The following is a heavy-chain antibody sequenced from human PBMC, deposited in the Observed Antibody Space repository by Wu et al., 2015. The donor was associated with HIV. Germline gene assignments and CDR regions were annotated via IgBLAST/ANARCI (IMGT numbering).Heavy chain of an antibody. Sequence: QVQLVQSGAEVKKPGSSVKVSCKASGGTFRSYGINWVRQAPGQGLEWMGGIIPIFGTTKNAQKFQGRVTFITDESTTTAYMELSSLRSEDTAVYYCARSKXYYDSSGYYYDYYYGMDVWAKGPRSLSP. J-gene: IGHJ6*02. CDR2: IIPIFGTT. D-gene: IGHD3-22*01. CDR3: ARSKXYYDSSGYYYDYYYGMDV. V-gene: IGHV1-69*05. CDR1: GGTFRSYG.